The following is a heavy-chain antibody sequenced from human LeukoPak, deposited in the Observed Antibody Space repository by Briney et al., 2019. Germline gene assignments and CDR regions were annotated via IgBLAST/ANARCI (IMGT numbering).Heavy chain of an antibody. CDR3: ARMRYYYGSIDP. CDR1: GFSLSTSGMC. J-gene: IGHJ5*02. D-gene: IGHD3-10*01. CDR2: IDWDDDK. V-gene: IGHV2-70*01. Sequence: ESGAALVKPTQTLTLTCTFSGFSLSTSGMCVSWIPQPPGKALKSLALIDWDDDKYYSTSLKTRLTISKDTSKNQVVLTMNNTDPVDTATYYCARMRYYYGSIDPWGQGTLVTVSS.